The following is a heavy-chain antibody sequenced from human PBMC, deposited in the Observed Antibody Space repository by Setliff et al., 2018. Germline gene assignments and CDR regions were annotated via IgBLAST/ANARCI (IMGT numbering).Heavy chain of an antibody. D-gene: IGHD5-18*01. V-gene: IGHV1-69*05. Sequence: SVKVSCKASGGTFSSYGINWVRQAPGQGLEWMGGTIPIFGSTNYAQKFQDRVTIITDESTSTAYMELSSLRTEDTAVYYCAREGVDTRSSTDYRYYMDVWGKGTTVTVSS. CDR1: GGTFSSYG. J-gene: IGHJ6*03. CDR3: AREGVDTRSSTDYRYYMDV. CDR2: TIPIFGST.